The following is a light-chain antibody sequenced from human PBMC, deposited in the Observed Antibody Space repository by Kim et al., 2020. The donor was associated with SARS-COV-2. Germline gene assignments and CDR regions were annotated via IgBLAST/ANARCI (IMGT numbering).Light chain of an antibody. Sequence: SVPTGERATLSCRASQSVSSNLAWYQQKPGQAPRLLIYGAFTRATGIPARFSGSGSGTEFTLTINSLQSEDFAVYYCQQYKNWPYTFGQGTKLEI. V-gene: IGKV3-15*01. CDR1: QSVSSN. CDR2: GAF. J-gene: IGKJ2*01. CDR3: QQYKNWPYT.